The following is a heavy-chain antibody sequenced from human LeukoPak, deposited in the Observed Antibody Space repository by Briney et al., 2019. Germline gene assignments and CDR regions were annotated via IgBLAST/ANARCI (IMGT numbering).Heavy chain of an antibody. CDR3: ARARITMIVVVPDY. CDR1: GFTFSNYG. J-gene: IGHJ4*02. CDR2: IWYDGSNK. Sequence: GGSLRLSCAASGFTFSNYGMHWVRQAPGKGLEWVAVIWYDGSNKYYADSVKGRFTISRDNSKNTLYLQMNSLRAEDTAVYYCARARITMIVVVPDYWGQGTLVTVSS. V-gene: IGHV3-33*01. D-gene: IGHD3-22*01.